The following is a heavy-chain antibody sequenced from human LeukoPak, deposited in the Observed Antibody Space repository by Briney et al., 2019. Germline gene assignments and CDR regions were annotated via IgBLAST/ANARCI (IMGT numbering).Heavy chain of an antibody. CDR3: ARDRNDFWSGYYYGMDV. D-gene: IGHD3-3*01. Sequence: SETLSLTCTVSGGSISSYYWSWIRQPAGKGLEWIGRIYTSGSTNYNPSLKSRVTMSVDTSKNQFSLKLSSVTAADTAVYYCARDRNDFWSGYYYGMDVWGQGTTVTVSS. CDR2: IYTSGST. J-gene: IGHJ6*02. V-gene: IGHV4-4*07. CDR1: GGSISSYY.